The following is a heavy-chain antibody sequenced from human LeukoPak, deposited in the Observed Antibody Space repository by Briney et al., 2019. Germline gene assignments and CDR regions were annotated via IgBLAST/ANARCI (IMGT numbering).Heavy chain of an antibody. CDR2: IFYSGST. J-gene: IGHJ6*04. D-gene: IGHD2-15*01. CDR3: ARDSGHCSGGSCPAWGMDV. V-gene: IGHV4-61*01. CDR1: GGSLSSGSYY. Sequence: SETLSLTCTVSGGSLSSGSYYWGWIRQPPGRGLEWLGYIFYSGSTNYNPSLKSRVTISVDTSKNQFSLKLSSVTAADTAVYYCARDSGHCSGGSCPAWGMDVWGKGTTVTVSS.